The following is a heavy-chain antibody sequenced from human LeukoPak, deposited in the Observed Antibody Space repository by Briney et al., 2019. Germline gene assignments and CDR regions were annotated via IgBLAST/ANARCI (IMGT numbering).Heavy chain of an antibody. V-gene: IGHV1-46*01. CDR2: INPSGGST. CDR1: GYTFTSYY. Sequence: ASVKVSCTASGYTFTSYYIDWVRQAPGQGLEWMGVINPSGGSTRYAQKFQGRVTMTGDPSTRTVYMELGSLTSDDTAVYYCARGTTDAYWGQGTPVTVSS. J-gene: IGHJ4*02. CDR3: ARGTTDAY. D-gene: IGHD1-1*01.